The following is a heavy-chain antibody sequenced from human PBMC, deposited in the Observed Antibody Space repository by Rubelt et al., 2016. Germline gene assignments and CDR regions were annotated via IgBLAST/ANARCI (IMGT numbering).Heavy chain of an antibody. CDR2: FQSKASGGTP. V-gene: IGHV3-15*01. Sequence: ESGGGLVKPGESLRLSCTGSGITLSYAWMSWVRQAPGKGLEWLGHFQSKASGGTPDYPAGVKGRFSISRDDSKNTLFLQMNSLKSEDTAVYYCATEGYAYGYHAFDIWGQGTMVTVSS. J-gene: IGHJ3*02. D-gene: IGHD5-18*01. CDR1: GITLSYAW. CDR3: ATEGYAYGYHAFDI.